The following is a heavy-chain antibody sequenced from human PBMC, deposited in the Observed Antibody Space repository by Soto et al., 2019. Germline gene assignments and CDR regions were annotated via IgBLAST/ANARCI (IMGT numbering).Heavy chain of an antibody. CDR3: ARVWDAAMIRDFFFTDMDT. Sequence: NTSETLSLTCAVYAGSFSGYYWSWIRQPPGKGLEWIGEIDHSGSTNYNPSLKSRVTISVDTSKNQFSLKLSSVTAADTAVYYCARVWDAAMIRDFFFTDMDTW. CDR1: AGSFSGYY. V-gene: IGHV4-34*01. J-gene: IGHJ6*01. D-gene: IGHD5-18*01. CDR2: IDHSGST.